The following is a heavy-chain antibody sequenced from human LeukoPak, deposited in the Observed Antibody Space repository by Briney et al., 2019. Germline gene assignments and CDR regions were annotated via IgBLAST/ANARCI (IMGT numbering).Heavy chain of an antibody. CDR1: GFSFSTYW. J-gene: IGHJ4*02. D-gene: IGHD3-22*01. CDR3: ARHKPNYYDSSGYYPYFDY. V-gene: IGHV3-7*01. Sequence: PGGSLRLSCEVSGFSFSTYWTSWVRQAPGKGLEWVGQTNEHETEKYYGDAVRGRFTIYRDNAKNSLYLQMNSLRPEDTAVYYCARHKPNYYDSSGYYPYFDYWGQGTLVTVSS. CDR2: TNEHETEK.